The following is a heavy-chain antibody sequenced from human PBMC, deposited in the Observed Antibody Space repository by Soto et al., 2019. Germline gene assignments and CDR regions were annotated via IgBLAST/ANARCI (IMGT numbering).Heavy chain of an antibody. CDR1: GYTLTELS. CDR3: ATSQVTKWYYYYGMDV. CDR2: FDPEDGET. J-gene: IGHJ6*02. D-gene: IGHD4-17*01. Sequence: VKVSCKVSGYTLTELSMHWVRQAPGKGLEWMGGFDPEDGETIYAQKFQGRVTMTEDTSTDTAYMELSSLRSEDTAVYYCATSQVTKWYYYYGMDVWGQGTTVTVSS. V-gene: IGHV1-24*01.